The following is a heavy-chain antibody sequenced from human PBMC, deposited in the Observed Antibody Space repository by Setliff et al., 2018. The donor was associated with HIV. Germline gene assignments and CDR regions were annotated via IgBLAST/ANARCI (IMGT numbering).Heavy chain of an antibody. D-gene: IGHD3-3*01. CDR3: ARQSITIFGVVISGFDP. J-gene: IGHJ5*02. CDR2: IYHSGST. CDR1: NYSINSGYY. Sequence: PSETLSLTCAVSNYSINSGYYWGWIRQPPGKGLEWIGSIYHSGSTYYNPSLKSRVTISVDTSKNQVSLRLTSVPAAGTAVYYCARQSITIFGVVISGFDPWGQGTLFTVS. V-gene: IGHV4-38-2*01.